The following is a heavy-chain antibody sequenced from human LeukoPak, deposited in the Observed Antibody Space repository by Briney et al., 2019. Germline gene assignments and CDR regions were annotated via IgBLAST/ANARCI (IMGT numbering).Heavy chain of an antibody. J-gene: IGHJ4*02. V-gene: IGHV1-18*01. D-gene: IGHD2-21*02. CDR1: GYTFTSYG. CDR2: ISAYNGNT. Sequence: GASVKVSCKASGYTFTSYGISWVRQAPGQGREWMGWISAYNGNTNYAQKLQGRVTITTDTSTTTAYMELRSLRSDDTAVYYCARDVVVTAITGPFDYWGQGTLVTVSS. CDR3: ARDVVVTAITGPFDY.